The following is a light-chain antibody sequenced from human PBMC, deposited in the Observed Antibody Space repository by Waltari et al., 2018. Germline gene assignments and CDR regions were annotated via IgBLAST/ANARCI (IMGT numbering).Light chain of an antibody. CDR2: VNSDGSH. CDR3: ETGGHGTWV. J-gene: IGLJ3*02. Sequence: TQSPAASASLGASVKLTCTLSSGHSSNIIAWLQQQPGKGPRYLMKVNSDGSHRKGDEIPDRFSGSSSGAERYLTISSLQSEDEADYYCETGGHGTWVFGGGTKLTVL. CDR1: SGHSSNI. V-gene: IGLV4-69*01.